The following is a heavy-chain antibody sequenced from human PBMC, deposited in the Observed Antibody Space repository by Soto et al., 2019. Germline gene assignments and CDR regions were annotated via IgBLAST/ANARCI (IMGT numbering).Heavy chain of an antibody. V-gene: IGHV1-2*04. Sequence: ASLKVSCKASGYSFTDYHIHWERQAPGQGIEWLGRINPKSGGTSTAQKFQGWVTMTTDTSISTASMELTRLTSDDTAIYYCARGDSTDCSNGVCSFFYNHDMDVWGQGTTVTV. CDR2: INPKSGGT. CDR3: ARGDSTDCSNGVCSFFYNHDMDV. CDR1: GYSFTDYH. J-gene: IGHJ6*02. D-gene: IGHD2-8*01.